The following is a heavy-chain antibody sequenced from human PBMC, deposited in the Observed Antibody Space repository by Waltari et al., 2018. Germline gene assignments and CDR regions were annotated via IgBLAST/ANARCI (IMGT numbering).Heavy chain of an antibody. CDR1: GFTFSSYW. CDR2: IKQDGSEK. Sequence: EVQLVASGGGLVQPGGSLRLSCAASGFTFSSYWMSWVRQAPGKGLEWVANIKQDGSEKYYVDSVKGRFTISRDNAKNSLYLQMNSLRAEDTAVYYCARVYSGSTGGLDPWGQGTLVTVSS. V-gene: IGHV3-7*01. CDR3: ARVYSGSTGGLDP. J-gene: IGHJ5*02. D-gene: IGHD1-26*01.